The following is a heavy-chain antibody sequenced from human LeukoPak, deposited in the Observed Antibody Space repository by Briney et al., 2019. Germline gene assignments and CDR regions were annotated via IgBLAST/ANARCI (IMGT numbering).Heavy chain of an antibody. CDR3: ARAFGSGSYHNPDH. Sequence: GASLKVSCKASGYTFTNYYMHRVRQAPGQGLEWMGVINPSGGTTSYAQKFQGRVTMTRDTSTSTVYMELSSLRSEDTAVYYCARAFGSGSYHNPDHWGQGTLVTVSS. CDR1: GYTFTNYY. D-gene: IGHD3-10*01. J-gene: IGHJ5*02. V-gene: IGHV1-46*01. CDR2: INPSGGTT.